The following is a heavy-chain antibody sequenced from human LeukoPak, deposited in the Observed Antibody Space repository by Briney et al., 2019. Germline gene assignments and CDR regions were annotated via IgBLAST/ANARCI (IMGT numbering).Heavy chain of an antibody. J-gene: IGHJ4*02. CDR3: TRNTVTVHFDY. V-gene: IGHV3-49*03. D-gene: IGHD4-17*01. CDR2: IRSKAFGGTP. CDR1: GFTFDDYA. Sequence: HSGRSLRLSCSASGFTFDDYAVSWFRQAPGKGLEWVGFIRSKAFGGTPEYAASVRGRFTISRDDSKSIAYLQMNSPKTEDTAVYYCTRNTVTVHFDYWSQGTLVTVSS.